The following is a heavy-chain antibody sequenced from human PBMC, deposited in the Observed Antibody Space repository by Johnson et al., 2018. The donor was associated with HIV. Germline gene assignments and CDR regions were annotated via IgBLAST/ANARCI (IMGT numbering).Heavy chain of an antibody. CDR1: GFTFSSYD. Sequence: QLVVSGGGLVQPGGSLRLSCAASGFTFSSYDMHWVRQATGKGLEWVSAIGTAGDTYYPGSVKGRFTISRENAKNSLYLQMNSLRAGDTAVYYCARDTHGEGAFDIWGQGTMVTVSS. V-gene: IGHV3-13*01. J-gene: IGHJ3*02. D-gene: IGHD3-10*01. CDR2: IGTAGDT. CDR3: ARDTHGEGAFDI.